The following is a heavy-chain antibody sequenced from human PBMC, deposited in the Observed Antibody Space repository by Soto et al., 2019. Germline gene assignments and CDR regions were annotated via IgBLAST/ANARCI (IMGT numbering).Heavy chain of an antibody. J-gene: IGHJ6*02. D-gene: IGHD2-21*02. Sequence: PSETLSLTCTLSGGSISRYYWSWIRQPTGKGLEWIGYMYNTGSTVYNPSFKSRVTISVDTSKNQFSLKLNSVTAADTAVYYCARDLWGYCGTDCYPLDVWGQGTTVTVS. CDR2: MYNTGST. V-gene: IGHV4-59*01. CDR3: ARDLWGYCGTDCYPLDV. CDR1: GGSISRYY.